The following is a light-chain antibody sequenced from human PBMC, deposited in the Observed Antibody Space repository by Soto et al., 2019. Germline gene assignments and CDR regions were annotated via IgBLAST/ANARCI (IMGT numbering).Light chain of an antibody. V-gene: IGKV3-20*01. CDR3: QQDEDSLLT. Sequence: VLTQSPGTVSLSPGDRATLSCRASQSVSSSYLAWYQQKPGQAHRLLIYGASSRATGIPDRFSGSGSGTDFTLTISRLEPEDFAVYYCQQDEDSLLTFGQGTKVEIK. CDR2: GAS. J-gene: IGKJ1*01. CDR1: QSVSSSY.